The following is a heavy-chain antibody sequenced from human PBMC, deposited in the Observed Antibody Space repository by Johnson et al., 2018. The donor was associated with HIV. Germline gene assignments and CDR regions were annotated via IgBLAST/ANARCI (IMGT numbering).Heavy chain of an antibody. V-gene: IGHV3-11*04. J-gene: IGHJ3*02. CDR2: ISSSGSTI. Sequence: QVQLVESGGGLVKAGGSLRLSCAASGFIFSDYYMSWIRQAPGKGLEWVSYISSSGSTIYYADSVKGRFTISRDNTKNSLYLQMNSLRAEDTAVYYCAREEVTIFGVAYDAFDIWGQGTMVTVSS. CDR1: GFIFSDYY. D-gene: IGHD3-3*01. CDR3: AREEVTIFGVAYDAFDI.